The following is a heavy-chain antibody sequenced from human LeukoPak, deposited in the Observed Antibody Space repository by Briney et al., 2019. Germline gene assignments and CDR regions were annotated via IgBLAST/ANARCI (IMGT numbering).Heavy chain of an antibody. CDR2: ISAGSPTI. D-gene: IGHD3-3*01. Sequence: GGSLRLSCAASGFTFSTYSMDWVRQAPGKGLEWLSYISAGSPTIFYVDSVKGRFTISRDNAKNSLYLQMNSLRAEDTALYYCAKDSSGYLQELDYWGQGTLVTVSS. V-gene: IGHV3-48*04. CDR3: AKDSSGYLQELDY. CDR1: GFTFSTYS. J-gene: IGHJ4*02.